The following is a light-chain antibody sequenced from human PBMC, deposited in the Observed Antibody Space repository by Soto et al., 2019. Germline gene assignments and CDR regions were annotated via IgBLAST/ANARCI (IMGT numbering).Light chain of an antibody. CDR3: CSYARGSTLV. CDR2: DDS. V-gene: IGLV2-23*01. CDR1: SSDVGSYNL. J-gene: IGLJ3*02. Sequence: QSALTQPASVSGSPGQSITISCTGTSSDVGSYNLVSWYQQHPGKAPKLMIYDDSKRPSGVSNRFFGSKSGNTASLTISGLQAEDEADYYCCSYARGSTLVFGGGTKLTVL.